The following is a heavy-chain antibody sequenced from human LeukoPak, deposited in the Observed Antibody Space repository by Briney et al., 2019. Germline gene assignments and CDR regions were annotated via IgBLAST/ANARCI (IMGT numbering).Heavy chain of an antibody. J-gene: IGHJ5*02. V-gene: IGHV3-23*01. CDR1: GFTFSSYA. CDR2: ISGSGVTT. D-gene: IGHD6-13*01. Sequence: PGGSLRLSCAASGFTFSSYAMSWVRQAPGKGLEWVSSISGSGVTTYYADSVKGRFTISRDNSNNTLYLQMSSLRAEDTAVYYCAKGQRAPGTRTWFDPWGQGTLVIVSS. CDR3: AKGQRAPGTRTWFDP.